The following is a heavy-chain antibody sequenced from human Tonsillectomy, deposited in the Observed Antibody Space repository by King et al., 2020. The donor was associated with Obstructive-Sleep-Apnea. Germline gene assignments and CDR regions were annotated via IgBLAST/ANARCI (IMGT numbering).Heavy chain of an antibody. CDR3: AKGGRAAPFEA. CDR2: IWYDGSNK. V-gene: IGHV3-33*06. D-gene: IGHD3-16*01. CDR1: GFTFSSYG. Sequence: QVQLVESGGGVVQPGRSLRLSCAASGFTFSSYGMHWVRQAPVKGLEWVAVIWYDGSNKYYANSVKGRFTISRDNSKNTLYLQMNSLSAEDTAVYYCAKGGRAAPFEAWGQGTLVTVSS. J-gene: IGHJ5*02.